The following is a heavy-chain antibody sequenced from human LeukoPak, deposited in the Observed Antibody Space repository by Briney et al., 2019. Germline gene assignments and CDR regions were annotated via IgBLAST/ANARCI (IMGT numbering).Heavy chain of an antibody. V-gene: IGHV4-34*01. D-gene: IGHD3-10*01. CDR3: ARGRRITMVRTYYYYGMDV. J-gene: IGHJ6*02. CDR2: INHSGST. Sequence: PSETLSLTCAVYGGSFSGYYWSWIRQPPGKGLEWIGEINHSGSTNYNPSLESRVTISVDTSKNQFSLKLSSVTAADTAVYYCARGRRITMVRTYYYYGMDVWGQGTTVTVSS. CDR1: GGSFSGYY.